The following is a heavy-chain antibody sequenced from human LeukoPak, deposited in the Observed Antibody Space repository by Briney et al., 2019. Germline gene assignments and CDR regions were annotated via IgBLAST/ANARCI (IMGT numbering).Heavy chain of an antibody. CDR2: INPNTGGK. J-gene: IGHJ4*02. Sequence: ASVNVSCEASGYTFAGYYIHWVRQAPGQGLEWMGWINPNTGGKNYAQKLQGRVTMTTDTSTSTAYMELRSLRSDDTAVYYCAREEYCTNGVCNTPLDYWGQGTLVTVSS. D-gene: IGHD2-8*01. V-gene: IGHV1-18*04. CDR3: AREEYCTNGVCNTPLDY. CDR1: GYTFAGYY.